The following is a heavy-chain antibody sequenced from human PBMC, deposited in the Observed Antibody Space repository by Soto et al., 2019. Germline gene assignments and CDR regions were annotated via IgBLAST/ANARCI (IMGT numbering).Heavy chain of an antibody. CDR1: GAPFSGYY. V-gene: IGHV4-34*01. J-gene: IGHJ4*02. D-gene: IGHD3-3*01. CDR2: INHTGST. Sequence: PSETLSLTCAVYGAPFSGYYWTWIRQPPGKGLEWIGEINHTGSTKYNPSLKSRVTISLDTSKNQFSLSLTSVTAADTAVYYCARGREIFGAVTPFEYWGQGTQVTVSS. CDR3: ARGREIFGAVTPFEY.